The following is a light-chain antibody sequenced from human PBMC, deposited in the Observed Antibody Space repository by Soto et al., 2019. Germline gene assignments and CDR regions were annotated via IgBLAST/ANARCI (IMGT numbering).Light chain of an antibody. CDR3: AAWDDSLNGVV. Sequence: QSVLTQPPSVSGTPGHKVSISCSGSTSNLGGNTVNWYQQLPGTAPKLLIYTNNQRPSGVPDRFSGSKSGTSASLAISDLRSEDEADFYCAAWDDSLNGVVFGGGTKLTVL. V-gene: IGLV1-44*01. CDR1: TSNLGGNT. J-gene: IGLJ2*01. CDR2: TNN.